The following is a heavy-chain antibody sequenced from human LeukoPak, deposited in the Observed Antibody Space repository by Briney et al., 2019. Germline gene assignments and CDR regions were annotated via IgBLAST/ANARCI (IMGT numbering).Heavy chain of an antibody. J-gene: IGHJ4*02. CDR1: GGSISSYY. CDR3: ARGSVWFGSLSYFDY. D-gene: IGHD3-10*01. CDR2: IYYSEST. V-gene: IGHV4-59*01. Sequence: PSETLSLTCTVSGGSISSYYWSWIRQPPGKGLEWIGYIYYSESTNYNPSLKSRVTISVDTSKNQFSLKLSSVTAADTAVYYCARGSVWFGSLSYFDYWGQGTLVTVSS.